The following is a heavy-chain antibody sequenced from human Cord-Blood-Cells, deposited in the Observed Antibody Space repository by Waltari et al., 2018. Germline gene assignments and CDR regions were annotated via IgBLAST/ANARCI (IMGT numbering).Heavy chain of an antibody. V-gene: IGHV4-34*01. CDR1: GGSFSGYY. D-gene: IGHD1-1*01. CDR2: INHSGST. CDR3: ARGPKNWNFDY. J-gene: IGHJ4*02. Sequence: QVQLQQWGAGLLKPSGTLSLTCAVYGGSFSGYYWSWIRQPPGKGLEWIGEINHSGSTNYNPSLKSRVTISVDTSKNQFSLKLSSVTAADTAVYYCARGPKNWNFDYWGQGTLVTVSS.